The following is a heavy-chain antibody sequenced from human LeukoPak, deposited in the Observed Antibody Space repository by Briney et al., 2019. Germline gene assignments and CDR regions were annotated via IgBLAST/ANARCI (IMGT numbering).Heavy chain of an antibody. J-gene: IGHJ6*03. CDR3: ARARGWEPNYYYYYMDV. V-gene: IGHV3-33*01. Sequence: GGSLRLSCIASGFTFNSYAMFWVRQAPGKGLEWVSLIWYDGSNKYYADSVKGRFTISRDNSKSTLYLQMNSLRAEDTAVYYCARARGWEPNYYYYYMDVWGKGTTVTVSS. CDR2: IWYDGSNK. CDR1: GFTFNSYA. D-gene: IGHD1-26*01.